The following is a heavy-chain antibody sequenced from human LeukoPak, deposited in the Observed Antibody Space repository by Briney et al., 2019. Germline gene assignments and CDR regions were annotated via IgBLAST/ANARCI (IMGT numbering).Heavy chain of an antibody. CDR1: GFTFSSYG. CDR3: ARETTTLDY. Sequence: GGSLRLSCAASGFTFSSYGMHWVSQAPGKWLEWVAVIWYDGSNKFYADSVKGRFTISRDNSKNTLYLQMNSLRAEDTAVYYCARETTTLDYWGQGTLVTVSS. D-gene: IGHD1-26*01. V-gene: IGHV3-33*01. J-gene: IGHJ4*02. CDR2: IWYDGSNK.